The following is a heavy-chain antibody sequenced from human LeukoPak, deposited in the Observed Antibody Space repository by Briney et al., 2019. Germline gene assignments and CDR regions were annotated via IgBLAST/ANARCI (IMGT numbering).Heavy chain of an antibody. J-gene: IGHJ4*02. CDR2: IIPFFGIA. D-gene: IGHD3-22*01. V-gene: IGHV1-69*04. Sequence: SVKVSCKASGGTFSSYAISWVRQAPGQGLEWMGRIIPFFGIANYAQKFQGRVTITADKSTSTAYMELSSLRSEDTAVYYCAGAYYYYDSSGYSRPFDYWGQGTLVTVSS. CDR3: AGAYYYYDSSGYSRPFDY. CDR1: GGTFSSYA.